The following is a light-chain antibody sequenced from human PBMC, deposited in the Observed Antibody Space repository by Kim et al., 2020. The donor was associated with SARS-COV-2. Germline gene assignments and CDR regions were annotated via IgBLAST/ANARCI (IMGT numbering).Light chain of an antibody. CDR2: ATS. V-gene: IGKV1-6*01. Sequence: AIQMTQSPSSLSVSVGDRVTITCRASQGIRNDLGWYQQKPGKAPKLLIYATSSLQSGVPSRFSGSGSGTDFTLTISSLQPEDFATYYCLQEYNYPMTFGQGTKVDIK. CDR3: LQEYNYPMT. J-gene: IGKJ1*01. CDR1: QGIRND.